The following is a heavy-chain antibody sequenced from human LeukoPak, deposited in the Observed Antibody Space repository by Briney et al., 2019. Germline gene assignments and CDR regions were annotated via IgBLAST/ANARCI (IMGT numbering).Heavy chain of an antibody. CDR1: GCTFSSYW. CDR3: AREVYSSGWSSFDY. Sequence: PGGSLRLSCAASGCTFSSYWMHWVRHAPGQGLVWVSRVNSDGSSTIHADSLKGRFTISRDNAKNTLYLQMNSLRAEDTAVYYCAREVYSSGWSSFDYWGQGTLVTVSS. V-gene: IGHV3-74*01. CDR2: VNSDGSST. J-gene: IGHJ4*02. D-gene: IGHD6-19*01.